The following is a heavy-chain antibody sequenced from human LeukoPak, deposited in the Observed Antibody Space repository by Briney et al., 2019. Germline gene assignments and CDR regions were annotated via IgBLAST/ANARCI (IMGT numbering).Heavy chain of an antibody. D-gene: IGHD5-18*01. CDR3: ARHRYSYGPTYYFDY. Sequence: ASVKVSCKASGYTFTGYYMHWVRQAPGQGLEWMGWINPNSGGTNYAQKFQGRVTMTRDTSISTAYMELSRLRSDDTAVYYCARHRYSYGPTYYFDYWGQGTLVTVSS. CDR2: INPNSGGT. J-gene: IGHJ4*02. CDR1: GYTFTGYY. V-gene: IGHV1-2*02.